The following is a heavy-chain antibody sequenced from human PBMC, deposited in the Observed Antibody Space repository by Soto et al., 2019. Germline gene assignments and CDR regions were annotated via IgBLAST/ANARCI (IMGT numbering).Heavy chain of an antibody. D-gene: IGHD6-19*01. Sequence: GGSLRLSCAASGFTFSSYGMHWVRQAPGKGLEWVAVISYDGSNKYYADSVKGRFTISRDNSKNTLYLQMNSLRAEDTAVYYCAKGTPGYSSGPFDYWGQGTLVTVSS. CDR2: ISYDGSNK. J-gene: IGHJ4*02. CDR1: GFTFSSYG. V-gene: IGHV3-30*18. CDR3: AKGTPGYSSGPFDY.